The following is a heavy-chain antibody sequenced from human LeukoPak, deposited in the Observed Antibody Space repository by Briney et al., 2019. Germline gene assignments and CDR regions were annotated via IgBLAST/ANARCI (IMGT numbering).Heavy chain of an antibody. Sequence: GGSLRLSCAASGFTFSSYGMHWVRQAPGKGLEWVAFIRYDGSNKYYTGSVKGRFTISRDNSKNTLYLQMNSLRAEDTAVYYCAKGRGWEASYYYYYMDAWGKGTTVTISS. J-gene: IGHJ6*03. CDR1: GFTFSSYG. V-gene: IGHV3-30*02. CDR2: IRYDGSNK. CDR3: AKGRGWEASYYYYYMDA. D-gene: IGHD1-26*01.